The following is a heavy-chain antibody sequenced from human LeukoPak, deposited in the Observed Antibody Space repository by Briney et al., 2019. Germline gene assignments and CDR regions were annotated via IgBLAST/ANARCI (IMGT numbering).Heavy chain of an antibody. CDR2: IDPSDSYT. CDR3: ASGYSNLLYYYYGMDV. V-gene: IGHV5-10-1*01. D-gene: IGHD4-11*01. J-gene: IGHJ6*01. Sequence: GESLLISCKGSGYSFTSYWISWVRQMPGKGLEWMGRIDPSDSYTNYSPSFQGHVTISADKSISTDYLQWSSLKASDTAMYYCASGYSNLLYYYYGMDVGGRGTTVSVSS. CDR1: GYSFTSYW.